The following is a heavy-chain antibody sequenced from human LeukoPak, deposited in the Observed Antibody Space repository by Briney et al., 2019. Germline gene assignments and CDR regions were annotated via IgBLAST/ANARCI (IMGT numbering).Heavy chain of an antibody. Sequence: PSETLSLTCAVYGGSFSGYYWSWIRQPPGKGLEWIGEINHSGSTNYNPSLKSRVTISVDTSKNQFSLKLSSVTAADTAVYYCARGRYCSGGSCYSYGVYYYYYGMDVWGQGTTVTVSS. J-gene: IGHJ6*02. D-gene: IGHD2-15*01. V-gene: IGHV4-34*01. CDR3: ARGRYCSGGSCYSYGVYYYYYGMDV. CDR2: INHSGST. CDR1: GGSFSGYY.